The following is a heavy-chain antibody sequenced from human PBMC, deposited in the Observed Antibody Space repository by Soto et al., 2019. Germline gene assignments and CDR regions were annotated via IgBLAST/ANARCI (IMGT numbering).Heavy chain of an antibody. Sequence: EVQLVESGGGLVEPGGSLRLSCAPSGLSFSTYSMNWGRQAPGKGLEWVASISSGSHYIYYADSVKDRFTISRDNARDSLYLQMNSLRADDSAVYYCARNRNPSSKTHGMDVWGQGTTVTVSS. CDR2: ISSGSHYI. V-gene: IGHV3-21*01. CDR1: GLSFSTYS. CDR3: ARNRNPSSKTHGMDV. J-gene: IGHJ6*02.